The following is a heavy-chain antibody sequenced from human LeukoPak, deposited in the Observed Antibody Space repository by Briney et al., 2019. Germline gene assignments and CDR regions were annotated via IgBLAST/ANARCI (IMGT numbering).Heavy chain of an antibody. J-gene: IGHJ4*02. CDR3: ARDLRMGGSWRQFDY. CDR1: GYSISSGYY. Sequence: PSETLTLTCTVSGYSISSGYYWGWIRQPPGKGLEWIGSIYHSGSTYYNPSLKSRVTISVDTSKNQFSLQLNSLTAADTAVYYCARDLRMGGSWRQFDYWGQGTLVTVSS. D-gene: IGHD3-16*01. V-gene: IGHV4-38-2*02. CDR2: IYHSGST.